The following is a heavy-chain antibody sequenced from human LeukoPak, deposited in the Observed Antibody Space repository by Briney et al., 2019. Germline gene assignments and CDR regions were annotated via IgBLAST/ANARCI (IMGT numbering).Heavy chain of an antibody. CDR2: INPNSGGT. V-gene: IGHV1-2*04. Sequence: ASVKVSCKASGYTFTVYYMHWVRQAPGQGLEWMGWINPNSGGTNYAQKFQGWVTMTRDTSISTAYVELSRLRSDDTAVYYCARGKDSSGYNRGIAFDIWGQGTMVTVSS. CDR3: ARGKDSSGYNRGIAFDI. J-gene: IGHJ3*02. CDR1: GYTFTVYY. D-gene: IGHD3-22*01.